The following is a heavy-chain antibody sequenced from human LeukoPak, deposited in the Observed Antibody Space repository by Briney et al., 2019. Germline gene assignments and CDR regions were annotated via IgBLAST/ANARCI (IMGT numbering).Heavy chain of an antibody. CDR3: AKDSSSGWSGGGLLDY. J-gene: IGHJ4*02. Sequence: GGSLRLSCATSGFTFSNSVMHWVRQAPGKGLEWVALIWYDGSNKSYADSVKGRFTISRDNSKNTLSLQMNSLRAEDTAVYYCAKDSSSGWSGGGLLDYWGQGTLVTVSS. CDR2: IWYDGSNK. CDR1: GFTFSNSV. D-gene: IGHD6-19*01. V-gene: IGHV3-33*06.